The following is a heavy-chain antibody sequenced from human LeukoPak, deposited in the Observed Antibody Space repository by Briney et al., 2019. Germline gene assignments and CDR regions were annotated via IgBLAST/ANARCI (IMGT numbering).Heavy chain of an antibody. Sequence: GGSLRLSCAASGFTFSSYAMSWVRQAPGKGLEWVSAISGSGGSTYYADSVKGRFTISRDNSKDTLYLQMNSLRAEDTAVYYCARDRTAAAGTFDYWGQGTLVTVSS. J-gene: IGHJ4*02. D-gene: IGHD6-13*01. V-gene: IGHV3-23*01. CDR3: ARDRTAAAGTFDY. CDR1: GFTFSSYA. CDR2: ISGSGGST.